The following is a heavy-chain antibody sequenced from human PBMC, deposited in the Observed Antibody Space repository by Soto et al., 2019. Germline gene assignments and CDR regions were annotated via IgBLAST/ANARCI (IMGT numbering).Heavy chain of an antibody. J-gene: IGHJ3*02. CDR3: ATYVPDKLAVAGTSDAFDI. V-gene: IGHV4-59*01. CDR1: GGSISSYY. CDR2: IYYSGST. D-gene: IGHD6-19*01. Sequence: ASETLSLTCTVSGGSISSYYWSWIRQLPGRGLEWIADIYYSGSTNYSPSLKSRVTISVDTSKNQFSLNLSSVTAADTAVYFCATYVPDKLAVAGTSDAFDIWGQGTMVTVSS.